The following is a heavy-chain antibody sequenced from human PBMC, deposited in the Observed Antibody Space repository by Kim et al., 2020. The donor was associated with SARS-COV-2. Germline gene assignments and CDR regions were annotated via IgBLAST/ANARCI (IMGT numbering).Heavy chain of an antibody. CDR3: ARDYEKAGEAVGGYFNF. Sequence: SVKVSCKASGGTFSSHGISWVRQAPGQGLEWMGGIIPIFGRANYAQNFQGRVTITADESTSTAYMELRRLRSEDTAVYYCARDYEKAGEAVGGYFNFWGQGTVVTVSS. J-gene: IGHJ4*02. D-gene: IGHD1-26*01. CDR1: GGTFSSHG. V-gene: IGHV1-69*13. CDR2: IIPIFGRA.